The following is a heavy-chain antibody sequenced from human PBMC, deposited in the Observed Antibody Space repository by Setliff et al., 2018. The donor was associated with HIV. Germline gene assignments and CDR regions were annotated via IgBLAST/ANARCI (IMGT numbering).Heavy chain of an antibody. Sequence: SETLSLTCTVSGDSINSGDYYWSWLRQPAGERLEYIGRIHSSGGFNYNPSLQSRLTLSIDISKNHFSLKLRSVTAADTAVYYCARVGTNWPSWFDPWAREPRSPLL. J-gene: IGHJ5*02. CDR2: IHSSGGF. CDR3: ARVGTNWPSWFDP. V-gene: IGHV4-61*02. D-gene: IGHD1-1*01. CDR1: GDSINSGDYY.